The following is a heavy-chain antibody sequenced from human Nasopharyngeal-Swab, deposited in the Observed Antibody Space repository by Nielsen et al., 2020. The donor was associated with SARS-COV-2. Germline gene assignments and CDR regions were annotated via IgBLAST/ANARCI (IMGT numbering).Heavy chain of an antibody. CDR3: ARNEFRSGYYGTAEYYGLDV. J-gene: IGHJ6*02. D-gene: IGHD3-3*01. Sequence: SETLSLTCTVSGGSLNSINYYWVWIRQPPGKGLEWIVSIYYSGSAYYNPSLKIRVTISVDTSKNKFSLKLSSVTAADTAVYYCARNEFRSGYYGTAEYYGLDVWGQGTTVTVSS. CDR2: IYYSGSA. CDR1: GGSLNSINYY. V-gene: IGHV4-39*07.